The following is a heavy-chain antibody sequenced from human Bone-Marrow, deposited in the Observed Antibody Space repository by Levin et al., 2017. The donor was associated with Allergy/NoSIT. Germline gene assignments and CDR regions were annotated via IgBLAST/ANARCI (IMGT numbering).Heavy chain of an antibody. CDR1: CGSFRGYY. V-gene: IGHV4-34*01. J-gene: IGHJ5*02. D-gene: IGHD2-15*01. CDR2: INHSGST. CDR3: AVVAATGWFDP. Sequence: SQTLSLPCAVYCGSFRGYYWSWIRPPPGKGLEWNGEINHSGSTNYNPSLKSRVTISVDTSKNQFSLKLSSVTAADTAVYYCAVVAATGWFDPWGQGTLVTVSS.